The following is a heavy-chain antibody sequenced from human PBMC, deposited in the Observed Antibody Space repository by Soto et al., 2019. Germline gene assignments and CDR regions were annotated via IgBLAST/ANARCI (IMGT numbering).Heavy chain of an antibody. CDR1: GYSFTSYW. CDR2: IYPGDSDT. Sequence: PGESLKISCKGSGYSFTSYWIGWVRQMPGKGLEWMGIIYPGDSDTRYSPSFQGQVTISADKSISTAYLQWSSLKASDTAMYYCARQSSGYDYLVAFDIWGQGTMVTVSS. J-gene: IGHJ3*02. V-gene: IGHV5-51*01. D-gene: IGHD5-12*01. CDR3: ARQSSGYDYLVAFDI.